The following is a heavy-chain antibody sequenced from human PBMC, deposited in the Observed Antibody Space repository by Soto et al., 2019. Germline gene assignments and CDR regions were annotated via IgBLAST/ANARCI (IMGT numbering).Heavy chain of an antibody. CDR1: GGTFSSYA. D-gene: IGHD6-19*01. CDR2: IIPILGIE. J-gene: IGHJ6*03. V-gene: IGHV1-69*02. CDR3: ARYRSSDPNSYYYMDV. Sequence: QVQLVQSGAEVKKPGSSVKVSCKASGGTFSSYAITWVRQAPGQGLEWMGRIIPILGIENYAQKLQDRVTITADNYTTTVYMELSSLRSEDTAVYYCARYRSSDPNSYYYMDVWGKGTTVTVSS.